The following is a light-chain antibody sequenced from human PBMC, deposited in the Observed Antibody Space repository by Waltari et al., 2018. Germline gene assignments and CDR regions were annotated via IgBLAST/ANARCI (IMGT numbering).Light chain of an antibody. CDR2: GVN. CDR1: GSNIGAGYH. V-gene: IGLV1-40*01. CDR3: QSYDPSLSVV. J-gene: IGLJ2*01. Sequence: QSVLTQPPSVSGAPGQRVAISCTGSGSNIGAGYHVPWYQQHPGKAPKLLIYGVNNRPLGVPDRFSGSQFGTSASLAITGLQAEDEADYYCQSYDPSLSVVFGGGTKLTVL.